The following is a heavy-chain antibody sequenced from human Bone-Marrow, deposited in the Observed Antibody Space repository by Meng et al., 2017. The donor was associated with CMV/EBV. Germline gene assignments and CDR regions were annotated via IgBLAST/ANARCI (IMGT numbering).Heavy chain of an antibody. CDR3: ARESAASGTRWFDP. V-gene: IGHV3-74*01. CDR2: INGDGRSR. CDR1: GFSFNSYW. Sequence: GESLKISCAASGFSFNSYWMHWVRQAPGRGPIWVSRINGDGRSRTYADSVKGRFTISRDNAKNTLYLQMNSLKVEDTAVYFCARESAASGTRWFDPRGQGTLVTVSS. D-gene: IGHD6-13*01. J-gene: IGHJ5*02.